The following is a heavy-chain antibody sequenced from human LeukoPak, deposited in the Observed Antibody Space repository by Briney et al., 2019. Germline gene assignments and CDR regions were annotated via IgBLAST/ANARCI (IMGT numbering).Heavy chain of an antibody. CDR3: ARGHTRITMLRGSRSAYYFDY. Sequence: SETLSLTCTVSGVSISSSNSYWGWIRQPPGKGLEWIGSIYYSGNTYYNASLKSQVSISIDTSKNQFSLKLSSVTAADTAVYYCARGHTRITMLRGSRSAYYFDYWGQGTLVTVSS. J-gene: IGHJ4*02. D-gene: IGHD3-10*01. V-gene: IGHV4-39*01. CDR1: GVSISSSNSY. CDR2: IYYSGNT.